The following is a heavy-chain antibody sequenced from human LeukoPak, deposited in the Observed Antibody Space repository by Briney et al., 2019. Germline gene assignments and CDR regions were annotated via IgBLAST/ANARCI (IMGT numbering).Heavy chain of an antibody. CDR2: IYYSGST. CDR1: GGSISIYY. J-gene: IGHJ4*02. V-gene: IGHV4-59*01. Sequence: SESLSLPRTFSGGSISIYYWRWIRQPPAKGLVWRGYIYYSGSTNYNPSLTSRVTISVDTSKNQFSLKLSSVTAADTAVYYCARGGRWSHDYWGQGTLVTVSS. D-gene: IGHD4-23*01. CDR3: ARGGRWSHDY.